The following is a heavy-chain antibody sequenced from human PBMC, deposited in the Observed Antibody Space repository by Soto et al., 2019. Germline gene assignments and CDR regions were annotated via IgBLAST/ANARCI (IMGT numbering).Heavy chain of an antibody. CDR3: ARGSGLSSDPFFDY. CDR1: GFTFSSYA. D-gene: IGHD3-16*02. CDR2: ISSNGGST. V-gene: IGHV3-64*01. J-gene: IGHJ4*02. Sequence: GGSLRLSCAASGFTFSSYAMHWVRQAPGKGLEYVSAISSNGGSTYYANSVKGRFTISRDNSKNTLYLQMGSLRAEDMAVYYCARGSGLSSDPFFDYWGQGTLVTVSS.